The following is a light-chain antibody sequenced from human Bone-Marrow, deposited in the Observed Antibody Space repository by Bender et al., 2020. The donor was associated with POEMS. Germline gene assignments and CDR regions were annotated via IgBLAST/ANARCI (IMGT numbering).Light chain of an antibody. Sequence: NFMLTQPHSVSESPGKTVTISCTRSSGSIAGNYVQWYQQRPGSAPTTVIFEDNQRPSGVPDRFSGSIDSSSNSASLTISGLKTEDEADYYCCSFAGWTTYLFGTGTSVTVL. J-gene: IGLJ1*01. CDR2: EDN. CDR1: SGSIAGNY. V-gene: IGLV6-57*03. CDR3: CSFAGWTTYL.